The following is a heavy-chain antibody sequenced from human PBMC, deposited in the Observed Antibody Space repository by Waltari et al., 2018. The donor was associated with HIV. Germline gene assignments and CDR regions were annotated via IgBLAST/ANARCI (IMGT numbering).Heavy chain of an antibody. Sequence: EVQLLESGGGLVQPGGSMRLSCAASGFTFSTYAMSWVRQAPGRGLEWVSAISGSGGSTYYADSVKGRFTISRDNSKNTLYLQMNSLRAEDTAVYYCAKRQQLVRTGWFDPWGQGTLVTVSS. J-gene: IGHJ5*02. V-gene: IGHV3-23*01. CDR1: GFTFSTYA. D-gene: IGHD6-6*01. CDR3: AKRQQLVRTGWFDP. CDR2: ISGSGGST.